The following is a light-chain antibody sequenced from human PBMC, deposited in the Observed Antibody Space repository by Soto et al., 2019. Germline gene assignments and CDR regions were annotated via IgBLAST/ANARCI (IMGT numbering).Light chain of an antibody. V-gene: IGKV1-5*01. J-gene: IGKJ1*01. Sequence: DIQITQSPSTLSASVVEGVTITCRASQSISSWLAWYQQKPGKAPKLLIYDASSLESGVPSRFSGSGSGTDFTLTISSLQPDDFATYYCQQYNSYSPRKFGQGTKVDIK. CDR1: QSISSW. CDR2: DAS. CDR3: QQYNSYSPRK.